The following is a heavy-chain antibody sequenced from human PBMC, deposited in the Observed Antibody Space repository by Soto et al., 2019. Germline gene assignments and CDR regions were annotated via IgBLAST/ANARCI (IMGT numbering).Heavy chain of an antibody. Sequence: EVQLVESGGGLVKPGGSLRLSCAASGFTFSSYSMNWVRQAPGKGLEWVSSISSSSSYIYYADSVKGRFTISRDNAKNSRYLQMNSLRAEDTAVYYCARGSGIAVAGTMDWGQGTLVTVSS. D-gene: IGHD6-19*01. J-gene: IGHJ4*02. CDR2: ISSSSSYI. CDR3: ARGSGIAVAGTMD. V-gene: IGHV3-21*01. CDR1: GFTFSSYS.